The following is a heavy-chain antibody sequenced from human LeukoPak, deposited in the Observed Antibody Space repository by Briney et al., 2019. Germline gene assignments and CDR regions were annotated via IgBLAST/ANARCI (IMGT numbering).Heavy chain of an antibody. V-gene: IGHV3-30*03. CDR2: IAWDSSDT. J-gene: IGHJ4*02. CDR1: GFTFSSYG. CDR3: ARVGGGNYHPLDH. Sequence: PGRSLRLSCAASGFTFSSYGMHWVRQAPGRGLEWVSSIAWDSSDTYYVDSVRGRFTISKDNSRNILYLQLSSLRIEDTAVYYCARVGGGNYHPLDHWGQGTLVTVSS. D-gene: IGHD1-26*01.